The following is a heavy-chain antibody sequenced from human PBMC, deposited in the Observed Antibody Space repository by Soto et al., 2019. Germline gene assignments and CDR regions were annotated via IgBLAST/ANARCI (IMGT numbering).Heavy chain of an antibody. CDR3: AGDNSESNSWWFDP. Sequence: QVQLVQSGAEVKQPGASVKVSCKASGFTFSRYYMHWIRQAPGQGLEWMGIINPSGASTNYAQKFQGRVTLTRDTSTSTVSMEVSSLRSEDTAVYYCAGDNSESNSWWFDPWGQGTLVTVSS. J-gene: IGHJ5*02. CDR1: GFTFSRYY. D-gene: IGHD1-26*01. V-gene: IGHV1-46*01. CDR2: INPSGAST.